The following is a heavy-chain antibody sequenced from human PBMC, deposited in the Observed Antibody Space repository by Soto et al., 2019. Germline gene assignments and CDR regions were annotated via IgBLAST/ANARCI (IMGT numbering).Heavy chain of an antibody. CDR1: GYTLTELS. CDR3: ATEVSYDYIWGSPNWSDP. D-gene: IGHD3-16*01. V-gene: IGHV1-24*01. Sequence: ASVKVSCKVSGYTLTELSMHWVRQAPGKGLEWMGGFDPEDGETIYAQKFQGRVTMTEDTSTDTAYMELSSLRSEDTAVYYCATEVSYDYIWGSPNWSDPWGQGTLVTVSS. J-gene: IGHJ5*02. CDR2: FDPEDGET.